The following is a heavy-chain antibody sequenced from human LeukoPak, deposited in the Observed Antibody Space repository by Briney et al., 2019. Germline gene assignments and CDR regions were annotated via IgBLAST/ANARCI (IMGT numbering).Heavy chain of an antibody. V-gene: IGHV3-23*01. CDR1: GFTFSSYA. CDR3: AKDGGYCSSTSCYQPIDY. Sequence: GGSLRLSCAASGFTFSSYAMSWVRQAPGKGLEWVSAISGGGGSTYYADSVKGRFTISRDNSKNTLYLQMNSLRAEDTAVYYCAKDGGYCSSTSCYQPIDYWGQGTLVTVSS. CDR2: ISGGGGST. J-gene: IGHJ4*02. D-gene: IGHD2-2*01.